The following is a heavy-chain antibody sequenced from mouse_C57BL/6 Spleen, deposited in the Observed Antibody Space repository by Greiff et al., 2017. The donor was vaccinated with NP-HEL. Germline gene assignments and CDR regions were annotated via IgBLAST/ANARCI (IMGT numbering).Heavy chain of an antibody. V-gene: IGHV1-54*01. CDR3: ARSTVVADIFDY. Sequence: QVQLQQSGAELVRPGTSVKVSCKASGYAFTNYLIEWVKQRPGQGLEWIGVINPGSGGTNYNEKFKGKATLTADKSSSTAYMQLSSLTSEDSAVYFCARSTVVADIFDYWGKGTTLTVSS. CDR2: INPGSGGT. CDR1: GYAFTNYL. D-gene: IGHD1-1*01. J-gene: IGHJ2*01.